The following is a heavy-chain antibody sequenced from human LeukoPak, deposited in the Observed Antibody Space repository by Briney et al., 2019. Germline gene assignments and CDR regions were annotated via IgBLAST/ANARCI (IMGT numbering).Heavy chain of an antibody. J-gene: IGHJ5*02. CDR2: MNPNSADR. V-gene: IGHV1-8*02. Sequence: ASVKVSCKASGYTFISFDIIWVRQATGQGLEWMGWMNPNSADRGYAQKFRGRVTMTRSTSISTAYMELSSLRSEDSAVYYCATDCGSTSCYGGFDPWGQGTLVTVSS. D-gene: IGHD2-2*01. CDR1: GYTFISFD. CDR3: ATDCGSTSCYGGFDP.